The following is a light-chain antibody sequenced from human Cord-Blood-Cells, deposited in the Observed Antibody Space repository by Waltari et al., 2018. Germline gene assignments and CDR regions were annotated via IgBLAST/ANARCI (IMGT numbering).Light chain of an antibody. CDR3: QQYNSYSRT. V-gene: IGKV1-5*01. J-gene: IGKJ1*01. CDR2: DAS. CDR1: QSISSW. Sequence: DIQMPQSPSTLSASVGARVTITCRASQSISSWLAWYQQKPGKAPKLLIYDASSLESGVPSRFSGSGSGTEFTLTISSLQPDDFATYYCQQYNSYSRTFGQGTKVEIK.